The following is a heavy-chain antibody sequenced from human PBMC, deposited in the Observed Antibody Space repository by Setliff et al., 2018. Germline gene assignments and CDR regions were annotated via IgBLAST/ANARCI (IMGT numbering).Heavy chain of an antibody. V-gene: IGHV3-48*04. D-gene: IGHD1-20*01. J-gene: IGHJ4*02. CDR1: GFIFSTLS. Sequence: GGSLRLSCAASGFIFSTLSMNWVRQAPGKGLEWLSYITGTSSTINYADSMKGRFTISRDNSRNTISLQINDLRAEDTATYYCAKDSVPDGIWDFDSWGQGLLVTVSS. CDR3: AKDSVPDGIWDFDS. CDR2: ITGTSSTI.